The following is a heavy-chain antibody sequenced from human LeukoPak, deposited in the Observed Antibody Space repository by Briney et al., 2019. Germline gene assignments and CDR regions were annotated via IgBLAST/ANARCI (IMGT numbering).Heavy chain of an antibody. CDR1: GYTFTSYG. D-gene: IGHD3-10*01. Sequence: ASVKVSCKASGYTFTSYGISWVRQAPGQGLEWMGWISAYNGNTNYAQKLQGRVTMTTDTSTSTAYMELRSLRSDDTAVYYCARDENLVVRGVLLHYFDYWGQGTLVTVSS. J-gene: IGHJ4*02. CDR2: ISAYNGNT. V-gene: IGHV1-18*01. CDR3: ARDENLVVRGVLLHYFDY.